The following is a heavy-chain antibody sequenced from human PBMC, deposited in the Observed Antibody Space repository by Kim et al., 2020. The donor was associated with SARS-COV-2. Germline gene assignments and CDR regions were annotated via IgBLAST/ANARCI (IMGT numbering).Heavy chain of an antibody. Sequence: GGSLRLSCAASGFTFSSYAMSWVRQAPGKGLEWVSAISGSGGSTYYADSVKGRFTISRDNSKNTLYLQMNSLRAEDTAVYYCAKAPDWYYYYGMDVWGQGTTVTVSS. CDR2: ISGSGGST. V-gene: IGHV3-23*01. D-gene: IGHD3-9*01. CDR1: GFTFSSYA. CDR3: AKAPDWYYYYGMDV. J-gene: IGHJ6*02.